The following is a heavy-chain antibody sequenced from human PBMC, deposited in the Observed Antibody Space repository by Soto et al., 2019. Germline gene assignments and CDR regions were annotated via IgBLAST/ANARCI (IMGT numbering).Heavy chain of an antibody. Sequence: GGSLSLSCAASGFTFSSYAMSWVRQAPGKGLEWVSAISGSGGSTYYADSVKGRFTISRDNSKNTLYLQMNSLRAEDTAVYYCAKAAVEYYDFWSGYYSGYFDYWGQGTLVTVSS. CDR2: ISGSGGST. CDR3: AKAAVEYYDFWSGYYSGYFDY. D-gene: IGHD3-3*01. J-gene: IGHJ4*02. V-gene: IGHV3-23*01. CDR1: GFTFSSYA.